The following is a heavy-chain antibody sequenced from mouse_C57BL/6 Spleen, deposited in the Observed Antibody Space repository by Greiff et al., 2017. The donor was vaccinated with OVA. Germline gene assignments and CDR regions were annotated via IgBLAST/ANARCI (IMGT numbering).Heavy chain of an antibody. CDR2: IDPSDSYT. CDR3: AREPNGSGNYFDY. D-gene: IGHD3-2*02. CDR1: GYTFTSYW. J-gene: IGHJ2*01. V-gene: IGHV1-69*01. Sequence: VQLQQPGAELVMPGASVKLSCKASGYTFTSYWMHWVKQRPGQGLEWIGEIDPSDSYTNYNQKFKGKSTLTVDKSSSTAYMQLSSLTSEDSAVYYCAREPNGSGNYFDYWGQGTTLTVSS.